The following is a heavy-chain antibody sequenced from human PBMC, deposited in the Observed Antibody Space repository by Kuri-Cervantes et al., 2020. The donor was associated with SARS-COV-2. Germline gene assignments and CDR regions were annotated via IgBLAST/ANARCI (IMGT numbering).Heavy chain of an antibody. V-gene: IGHV3-11*01. J-gene: IGHJ3*02. CDR2: ISSSGSTI. Sequence: GGSLRLSWAASGFTFSDYYMSWIRQAPGKGLERVSYISSSGSTIYYADSVKGRFPISRDNAKISLYLQMNSLRAEDTAVYYCARDSITMVQGVTFDAFDIWGQGTMVTVSS. D-gene: IGHD3-10*01. CDR3: ARDSITMVQGVTFDAFDI. CDR1: GFTFSDYY.